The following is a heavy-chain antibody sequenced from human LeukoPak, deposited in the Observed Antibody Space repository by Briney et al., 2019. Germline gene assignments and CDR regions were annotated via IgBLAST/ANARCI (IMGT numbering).Heavy chain of an antibody. J-gene: IGHJ6*04. D-gene: IGHD2-2*01. V-gene: IGHV4-4*07. CDR3: ARATPSYCSSTSCYYYYYGMDV. CDR2: IYTSGST. Sequence: PSETLSLTCTVSGGSISSYYWSWIRQPAGKGLEWIGRIYTSGSTNCNPSLKSRVTMSVDTSKNQFSLKLSSVTAADTAVYYCARATPSYCSSTSCYYYYYGMDVWGKGTTVTVSS. CDR1: GGSISSYY.